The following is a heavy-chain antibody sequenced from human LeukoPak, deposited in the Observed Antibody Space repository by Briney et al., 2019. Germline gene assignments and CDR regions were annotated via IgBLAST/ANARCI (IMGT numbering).Heavy chain of an antibody. V-gene: IGHV3-7*01. J-gene: IGHJ4*02. CDR1: GFTFSSYW. CDR2: IKQDGSEK. CDR3: ARAFKAVARWDFDY. D-gene: IGHD6-19*01. Sequence: PGGSLRLSXAASGFTFSSYWMSWVRQAPGKGLEWVANIKQDGSEKYYVDSVKGRFTISRDNAKNSLYLQMNSLRAEDTAVYYCARAFKAVARWDFDYWGQGTLVTVSS.